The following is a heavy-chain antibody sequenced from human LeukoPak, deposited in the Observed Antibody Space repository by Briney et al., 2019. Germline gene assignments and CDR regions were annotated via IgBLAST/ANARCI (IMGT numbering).Heavy chain of an antibody. Sequence: PGGSLRLSCAASGFTFSSYWMSWVRQAPGKGLEWVANIKQDGSEKYYVDSVKGRFTISRDNAKNSLYLQMNSLRAEDTAVYYCARDKLRYSYGYHYWGQGTLVTVSS. CDR1: GFTFSSYW. J-gene: IGHJ4*02. V-gene: IGHV3-7*01. D-gene: IGHD5-18*01. CDR2: IKQDGSEK. CDR3: ARDKLRYSYGYHY.